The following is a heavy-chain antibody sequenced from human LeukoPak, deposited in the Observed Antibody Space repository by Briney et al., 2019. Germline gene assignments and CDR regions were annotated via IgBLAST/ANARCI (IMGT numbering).Heavy chain of an antibody. CDR1: GFTFSSYG. D-gene: IGHD1-26*01. CDR3: ARDKRVGATLFDY. J-gene: IGHJ4*02. CDR2: MKEDGSEE. V-gene: IGHV3-7*01. Sequence: GGSLRLSCAASGFTFSSYGMHWVRQAPAQGQERVANMKEDGSEEYYVDSVKGRFTISRDNAKNSLYLQMNSLRAEDTAVYYCARDKRVGATLFDYWGQGTLVTVSS.